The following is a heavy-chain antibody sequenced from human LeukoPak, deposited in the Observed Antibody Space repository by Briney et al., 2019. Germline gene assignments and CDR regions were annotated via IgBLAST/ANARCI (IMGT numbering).Heavy chain of an antibody. V-gene: IGHV4-59*01. J-gene: IGHJ3*02. CDR3: ARRFWGYCGGDCYSGDAFDI. D-gene: IGHD2-21*02. CDR1: GGSISSYY. Sequence: SETLSLTCTVSGGSISSYYWSWIRQPPGKGLEWIGYIYYSGSTNYNPSLKSRVTISVDTSKNQFSLKLSSVTAADTAVYYCARRFWGYCGGDCYSGDAFDIWGQGTMVTVSS. CDR2: IYYSGST.